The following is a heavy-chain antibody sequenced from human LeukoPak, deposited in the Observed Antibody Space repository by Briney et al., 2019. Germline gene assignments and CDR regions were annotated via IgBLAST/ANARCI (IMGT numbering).Heavy chain of an antibody. Sequence: GGSLRLSCAASGFTFSSYWMSWVRQAPGKGLEWVANIKQDGSEKYYVDSVKGRFTISRDNAKNSLYLQMNSLRAEDTAVYYCAKEKYCSSTSCPDAFDIWGQGTMVTVSS. D-gene: IGHD2-2*01. J-gene: IGHJ3*02. CDR1: GFTFSSYW. CDR2: IKQDGSEK. CDR3: AKEKYCSSTSCPDAFDI. V-gene: IGHV3-7*03.